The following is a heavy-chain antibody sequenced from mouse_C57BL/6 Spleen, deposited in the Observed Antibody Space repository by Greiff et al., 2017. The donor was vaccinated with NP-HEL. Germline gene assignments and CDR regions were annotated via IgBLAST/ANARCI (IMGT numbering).Heavy chain of an antibody. Sequence: QVQLQQSGAELVKPGASVKMSCKASGYTFTSYWITWVKQRPGQGLEWIGDIYPGSGSTNYNEKFKSKATLTVDTSSSTAYMQLSSLTSEDYAVYYCAIGDIYYGTYYAKDYWGQGTSVTVSS. V-gene: IGHV1-55*01. CDR3: AIGDIYYGTYYAKDY. J-gene: IGHJ4*01. D-gene: IGHD2-1*01. CDR2: IYPGSGST. CDR1: GYTFTSYW.